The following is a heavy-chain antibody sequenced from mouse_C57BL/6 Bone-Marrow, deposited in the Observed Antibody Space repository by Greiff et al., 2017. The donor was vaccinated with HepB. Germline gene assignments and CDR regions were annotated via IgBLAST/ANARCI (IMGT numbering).Heavy chain of an antibody. CDR1: GYTFTSYG. CDR3: ARPPDYYGSSPYWYFDV. D-gene: IGHD1-1*01. CDR2: IYPRSGNT. V-gene: IGHV1-81*01. J-gene: IGHJ1*03. Sequence: VHLVESGAELARPGASVKLSCKASGYTFTSYGISWVKQRTGQGLEWIGEIYPRSGNTYYNEKFKGKATLTADKSSSTAYMELRSLTSEDSAVYFCARPPDYYGSSPYWYFDVWGTGTTVTVSS.